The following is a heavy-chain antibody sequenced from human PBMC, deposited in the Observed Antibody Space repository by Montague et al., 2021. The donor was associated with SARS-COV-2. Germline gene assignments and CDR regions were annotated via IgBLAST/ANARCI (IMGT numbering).Heavy chain of an antibody. J-gene: IGHJ3*02. D-gene: IGHD3-9*01. CDR2: IKQDGSEK. CDR1: GFTFSSYW. V-gene: IGHV3-7*01. Sequence: SLRLSCAASGFTFSSYWMSWVRQAPGKGLEWVANIKQDGSEKYYVDSVKGRFTISRDNAKNSLYLQMNSLRAEDTAVYYCARDQPTPRSVYDILTGYQVPDAFDIWGQGTMVTVSS. CDR3: ARDQPTPRSVYDILTGYQVPDAFDI.